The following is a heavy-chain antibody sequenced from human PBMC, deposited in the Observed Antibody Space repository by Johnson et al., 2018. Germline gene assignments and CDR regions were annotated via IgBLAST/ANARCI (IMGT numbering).Heavy chain of an antibody. Sequence: VQLVQSGGGVVRPGGSLRLSCAASGFTFDDYGMSWVRQAPGKGLEWVSAINWNGGSTGYADSVKGRFTIPRDNAKNSLYLQMNSLRAEDTAVYDGARGPYSSSPNWFDPWGQGTLVTVSS. V-gene: IGHV3-20*01. J-gene: IGHJ5*02. CDR3: ARGPYSSSPNWFDP. CDR1: GFTFDDYG. D-gene: IGHD6-6*01. CDR2: INWNGGST.